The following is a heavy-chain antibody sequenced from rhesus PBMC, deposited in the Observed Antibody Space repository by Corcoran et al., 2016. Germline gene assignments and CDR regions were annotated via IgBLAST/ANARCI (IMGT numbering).Heavy chain of an antibody. D-gene: IGHD1-26*01. Sequence: EVQLVESGGGLAKSGGSLRLSCAASGFSFSDYYMYWVRQAPGKGLEWVSGICYTGGSTYYADSVKGRFTISRENAKNTLYLQMDSLRAEDTAVYYCARDSITGTTRYGLDSWGQGVVVTVSS. CDR2: ICYTGGST. J-gene: IGHJ6*01. CDR3: ARDSITGTTRYGLDS. CDR1: GFSFSDYY. V-gene: IGHV3S18*01.